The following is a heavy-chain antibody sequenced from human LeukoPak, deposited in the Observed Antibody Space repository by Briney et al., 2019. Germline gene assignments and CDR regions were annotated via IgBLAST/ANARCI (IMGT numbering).Heavy chain of an antibody. J-gene: IGHJ6*03. Sequence: ASVKVSCKASGYTFSSYAISWVRRPPAQRLEWMVGIIPIFGTANYAQKFQGRVTITADESTNTAYMELSSLRSEDTAVYYYARLGQITIFGVVTYYYYMDVWGKGTTVTVSS. D-gene: IGHD3-3*01. CDR2: IIPIFGTA. CDR3: ARLGQITIFGVVTYYYYMDV. V-gene: IGHV1-69*13. CDR1: GYTFSSYA.